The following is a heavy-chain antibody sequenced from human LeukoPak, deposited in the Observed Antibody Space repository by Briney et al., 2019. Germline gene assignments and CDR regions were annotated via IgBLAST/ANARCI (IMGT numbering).Heavy chain of an antibody. CDR1: GYTFTSYG. CDR2: ISAYNGNT. CDR3: ARLYYDILTGYEDY. D-gene: IGHD3-9*01. Sequence: ASVKLSCKASGYTFTSYGISWVRQAPGQGLEWMGWISAYNGNTNYAQKLQGRVTMTTDTSTSTAYMELRSLRSDDTAVYYCARLYYDILTGYEDYWGQGTLVTVSS. J-gene: IGHJ4*02. V-gene: IGHV1-18*01.